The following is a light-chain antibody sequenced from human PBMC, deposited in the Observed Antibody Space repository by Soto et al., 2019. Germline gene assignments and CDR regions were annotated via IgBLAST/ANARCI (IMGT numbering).Light chain of an antibody. Sequence: EIVLTQSPGTLSLSPGERATLSCRDSASLSSSNLAWYQQQPGQAPRLLIYVASRRVTGIPDRFSGSGSGTDFTLTISRLEPEDFAVYYCQHYDNTAITFGQGTRLEIK. CDR1: ASLSSSN. CDR2: VAS. V-gene: IGKV3-20*01. J-gene: IGKJ5*01. CDR3: QHYDNTAIT.